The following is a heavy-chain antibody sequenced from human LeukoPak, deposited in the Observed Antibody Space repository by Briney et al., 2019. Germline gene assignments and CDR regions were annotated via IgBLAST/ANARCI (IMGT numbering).Heavy chain of an antibody. CDR2: IKQDRSEK. V-gene: IGHV3-7*01. D-gene: IGHD3-22*01. J-gene: IGHJ4*02. CDR1: GFTFSNYW. CDR3: ARRSVAYSYDSSGYSPVYYFDY. Sequence: GGSLRLSCAASGFTFSNYWMSWVRQAPGKGLEWVANIKQDRSEKYYVDSVKGRFTISRDNAKNSLYLQMTRLRAEDTPVYYRARRSVAYSYDSSGYSPVYYFDYWGQGTLVTVSS.